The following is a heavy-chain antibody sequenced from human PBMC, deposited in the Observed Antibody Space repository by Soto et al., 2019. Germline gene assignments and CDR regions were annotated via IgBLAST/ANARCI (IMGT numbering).Heavy chain of an antibody. J-gene: IGHJ6*02. CDR3: ATNKAYYDFWSGYAVSGMDV. Sequence: ASVKVSCKVSGYTLTELSMHWVRQAPGKGLEWMGGFGPEDGETIYAQKFQGRVTMTEDTSTDTAYMELSSLRSEDTAVYYCATNKAYYDFWSGYAVSGMDVWGQGTPVTVSS. V-gene: IGHV1-24*01. CDR2: FGPEDGET. D-gene: IGHD3-3*01. CDR1: GYTLTELS.